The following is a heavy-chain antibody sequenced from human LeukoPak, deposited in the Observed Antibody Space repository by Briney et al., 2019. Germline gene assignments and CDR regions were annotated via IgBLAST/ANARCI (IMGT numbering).Heavy chain of an antibody. J-gene: IGHJ4*02. CDR3: AREGYDSNIYYKADY. CDR1: GGSINTYY. D-gene: IGHD3-22*01. Sequence: SETLSLTCTVSGGSINTYYWSWIRQPPGKGLEWIGYISYSGTTKYNPSLESRVTITIDTSKNQFSLQLSSVTAADTAVYYCAREGYDSNIYYKADYWGQGTLVTVSS. CDR2: ISYSGTT. V-gene: IGHV4-59*01.